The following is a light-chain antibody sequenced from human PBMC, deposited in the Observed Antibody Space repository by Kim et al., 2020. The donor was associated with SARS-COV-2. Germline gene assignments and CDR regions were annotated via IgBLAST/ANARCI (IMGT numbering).Light chain of an antibody. Sequence: DIQMTQSPSSLSASIGDRVTITCRASQGISRWLAWYQQKPGKPPSLLIYDASSLQSGVPSRFSGSGFGTDFTLTISNLQPEDFATYYCQQGNSFPLTFGGGTKVEI. V-gene: IGKV1-12*01. J-gene: IGKJ4*01. CDR1: QGISRW. CDR3: QQGNSFPLT. CDR2: DAS.